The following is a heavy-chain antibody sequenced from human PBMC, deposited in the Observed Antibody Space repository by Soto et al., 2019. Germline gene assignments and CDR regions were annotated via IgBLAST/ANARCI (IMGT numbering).Heavy chain of an antibody. Sequence: QVHLVESGGGVVQPGRSLRLSCAASGFTFSSYGMYWVRQAPGRGLEWVAFITFDRGNSYYADSVKGRFTISRDNSKNTLYLQMNSLTAEDTGVYYCAKDREYSYGYADYWGQGALVTVSS. V-gene: IGHV3-30*18. D-gene: IGHD5-18*01. CDR2: ITFDRGNS. CDR3: AKDREYSYGYADY. J-gene: IGHJ4*02. CDR1: GFTFSSYG.